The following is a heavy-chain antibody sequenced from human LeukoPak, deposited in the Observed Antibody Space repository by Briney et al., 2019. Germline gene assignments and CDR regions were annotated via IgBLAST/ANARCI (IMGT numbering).Heavy chain of an antibody. D-gene: IGHD1-1*01. Sequence: SQTLSLTCAISGDSVSSNIASWDWIRQSPSRGLEWLGRTYYRSKWYNDYAVSVKSRITINPDTSKNQFSLQLNSVTPEDTAVYYCARVYNWNPAGAFDIWGQGTVVTVSS. CDR1: GDSVSSNIAS. V-gene: IGHV6-1*01. CDR3: ARVYNWNPAGAFDI. CDR2: TYYRSKWYN. J-gene: IGHJ3*02.